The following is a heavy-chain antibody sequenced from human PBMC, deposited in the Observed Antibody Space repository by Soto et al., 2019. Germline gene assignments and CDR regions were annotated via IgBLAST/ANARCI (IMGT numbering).Heavy chain of an antibody. CDR2: IYYSGST. Sequence: QVQLQESGPGLVKPSQTLSLTCTVSGGYISSSDYYWRWIRQRPGKGLEWIGYIYYSGSTYYNPSLRSRVTISVDTSKNQFSLKLSSVTAADTAVYYCARWWSGSRQGFDPWGQGTLVTVSS. V-gene: IGHV4-31*03. D-gene: IGHD3-3*01. CDR1: GGYISSSDYY. J-gene: IGHJ5*02. CDR3: ARWWSGSRQGFDP.